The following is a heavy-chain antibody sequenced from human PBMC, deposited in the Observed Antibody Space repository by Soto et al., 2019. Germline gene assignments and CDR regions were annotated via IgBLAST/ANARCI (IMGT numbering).Heavy chain of an antibody. CDR2: IKEDGSEK. D-gene: IGHD1-26*01. Sequence: EVQLVESGGGLVQPGGSLRLSCVASGFTFSRYWMSWVRQAPGKGLEWMANIKEDGSEKYYIDSVKGRFTISRDNAKNSLYLQMTSLRAEDTAVYYCARHPGRSGNYQNDYWGQGTLVTVSS. CDR3: ARHPGRSGNYQNDY. CDR1: GFTFSRYW. V-gene: IGHV3-7*01. J-gene: IGHJ4*02.